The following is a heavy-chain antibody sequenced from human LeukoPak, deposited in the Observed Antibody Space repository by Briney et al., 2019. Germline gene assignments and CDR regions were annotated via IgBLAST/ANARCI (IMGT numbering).Heavy chain of an antibody. V-gene: IGHV3-7*01. J-gene: IGHJ4*02. Sequence: PGGSLRLSCAGSGFTFSNFWMTWVRQAPGKGLEWVANIRQDGGERYYVDSVKGGFTISRDNAMNSLFLQMNSLRAEDTAVYYCTRTLIDSRPEVPDQYWGQGTLVTVSS. D-gene: IGHD4-11*01. CDR2: IRQDGGER. CDR1: GFTFSNFW. CDR3: TRTLIDSRPEVPDQY.